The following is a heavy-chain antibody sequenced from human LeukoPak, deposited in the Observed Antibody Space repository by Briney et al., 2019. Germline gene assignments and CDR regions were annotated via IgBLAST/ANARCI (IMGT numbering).Heavy chain of an antibody. CDR3: AALLTYCSGGSCPFDN. V-gene: IGHV1-69*13. Sequence: ASVKVSCKASGGTFSSYAISWVRQAPGQGLEWMGGIIPIFGTANYAQKFQGRVTITADESTSTAYMELSSLRSEDTAVYYCAALLTYCSGGSCPFDNWGQGTLVTVSS. CDR2: IIPIFGTA. D-gene: IGHD2-15*01. J-gene: IGHJ4*02. CDR1: GGTFSSYA.